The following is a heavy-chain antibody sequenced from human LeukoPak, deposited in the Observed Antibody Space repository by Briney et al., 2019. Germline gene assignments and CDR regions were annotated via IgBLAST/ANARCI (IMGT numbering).Heavy chain of an antibody. D-gene: IGHD4-17*01. J-gene: IGHJ4*02. CDR1: GYTFTGYY. Sequence: ASVKVSCKASGYTFTGYYIDWVRQAPGQELEWMGWINSDSGGTNYAQKFQGRVTMTRDTPTSTAYMELSSLRSDDTAFYYCARDTITVTTPYFDYWGQGTLVTVPS. CDR3: ARDTITVTTPYFDY. V-gene: IGHV1-2*02. CDR2: INSDSGGT.